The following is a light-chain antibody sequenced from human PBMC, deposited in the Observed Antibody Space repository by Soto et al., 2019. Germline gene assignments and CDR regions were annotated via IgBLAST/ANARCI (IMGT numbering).Light chain of an antibody. CDR2: EVS. CDR3: NSYTAFNTRV. Sequence: QSALAQPASVSGSLGQSITISCTGTSSDVGAYEYVSWYQQHPGKVPKLLIYEVSDRPPGISDRFSGSKSGNTASLTISRLPSEDEADYYCNSYTAFNTRVFGTGTKLTVL. CDR1: SSDVGAYEY. V-gene: IGLV2-14*01. J-gene: IGLJ1*01.